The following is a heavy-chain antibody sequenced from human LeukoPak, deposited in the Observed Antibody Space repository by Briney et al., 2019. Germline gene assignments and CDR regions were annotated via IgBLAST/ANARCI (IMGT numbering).Heavy chain of an antibody. Sequence: PGGSLRLSCAASGFTFSSYWMRWVRHAPGKGLVWDSRINSDGSSTSYADSAKGRFTISRDNAKNTLYLQMNSLRAEDTAVYYCARDYYDILTSYFDYWGQGTLVTVSS. CDR3: ARDYYDILTSYFDY. D-gene: IGHD3-9*01. J-gene: IGHJ4*02. CDR2: INSDGSST. CDR1: GFTFSSYW. V-gene: IGHV3-74*01.